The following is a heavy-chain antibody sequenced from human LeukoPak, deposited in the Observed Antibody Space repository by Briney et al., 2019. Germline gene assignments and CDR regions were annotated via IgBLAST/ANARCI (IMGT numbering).Heavy chain of an antibody. CDR2: IYYSGST. CDR1: GGSIGSYY. J-gene: IGHJ4*02. Sequence: SETLSLTCTVSGGSIGSYYWSWIRQPPGKGLEWIGYIYYSGSTNYNPSLQSRVPIPVDTSTNQFSLKLSSVTAADPAVYYCARGTTQHQIDYWGQGTLVTVSS. D-gene: IGHD4-11*01. CDR3: ARGTTQHQIDY. V-gene: IGHV4-59*01.